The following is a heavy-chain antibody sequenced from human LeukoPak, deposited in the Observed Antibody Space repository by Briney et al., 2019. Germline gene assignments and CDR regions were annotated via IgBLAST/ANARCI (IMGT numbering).Heavy chain of an antibody. D-gene: IGHD3-10*01. Sequence: PGGSLRLSCAASGFTFSSYSMNWVRQAPGKGLEWVSSISSSSSYIYYADSVKGRFTISRDNAENSLYLQMNSLRAEDTAVYYCARVSMVRGVRVDYWGQGTLVTVSS. V-gene: IGHV3-21*01. CDR2: ISSSSSYI. CDR1: GFTFSSYS. CDR3: ARVSMVRGVRVDY. J-gene: IGHJ4*02.